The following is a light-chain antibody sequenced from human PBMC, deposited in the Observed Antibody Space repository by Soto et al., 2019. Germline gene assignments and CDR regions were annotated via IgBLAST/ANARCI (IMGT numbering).Light chain of an antibody. CDR2: GAS. V-gene: IGKV3-20*01. Sequence: EIVLTQSPGTLSLSPRERATLSCRASQSVSSSSLAWYQQKPGQTPRLLIYGASSRATGIPDRFSGSGSGTDLTLTISRLEPADVAVYYCPQYGSSPYTFGQGNKLEIK. CDR3: PQYGSSPYT. CDR1: QSVSSSS. J-gene: IGKJ2*01.